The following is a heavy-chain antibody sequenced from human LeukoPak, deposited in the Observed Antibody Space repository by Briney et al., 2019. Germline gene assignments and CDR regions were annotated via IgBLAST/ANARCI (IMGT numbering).Heavy chain of an antibody. D-gene: IGHD2-2*01. CDR1: GGTFSSYA. CDR2: IIPIFGTA. Sequence: SVKVSCKASGGTFSSYAISWVRQAPGQGREWLGGIIPIFGTANYAQKFQGRVTITADESTSTAYMELSSLRSEDTAVYYCARCRVVVPAGGMDVWGQGTTVTVSS. J-gene: IGHJ6*02. V-gene: IGHV1-69*13. CDR3: ARCRVVVPAGGMDV.